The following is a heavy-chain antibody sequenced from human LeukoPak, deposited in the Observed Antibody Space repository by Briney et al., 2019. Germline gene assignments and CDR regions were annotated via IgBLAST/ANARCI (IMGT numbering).Heavy chain of an antibody. CDR2: IKEHGSEK. D-gene: IGHD3/OR15-3a*01. CDR1: GFTFSSYW. V-gene: IGHV3-7*01. J-gene: IGHJ3*02. CDR3: ASRRVWTSHAFDI. Sequence: GGSLRLSCAASGFTFSSYWMSWVRQAPGKGLEWVANIKEHGSEKYYVDSVKGRLTISRDNAKNSLYLQMNSLRAEDTAVYYCASRRVWTSHAFDIWGQGTMVTVSS.